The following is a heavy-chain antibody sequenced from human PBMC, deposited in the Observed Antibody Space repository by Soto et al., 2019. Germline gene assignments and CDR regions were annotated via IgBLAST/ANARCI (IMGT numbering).Heavy chain of an antibody. CDR1: GYTFTNYA. J-gene: IGHJ2*01. V-gene: IGHV1-3*01. Sequence: QVQLVQSGAEVKEPGASVKVSCRASGYTFTNYAIHWVRQAPGQRLEWMGWLNPGNGNTKYPQKFQGRVTITRYPAASTAYMFLSSLRSEDTAVYYCARAQGIPYCGGDCYSDWYFDLWGRGTLVTVSS. D-gene: IGHD2-21*01. CDR3: ARAQGIPYCGGDCYSDWYFDL. CDR2: LNPGNGNT.